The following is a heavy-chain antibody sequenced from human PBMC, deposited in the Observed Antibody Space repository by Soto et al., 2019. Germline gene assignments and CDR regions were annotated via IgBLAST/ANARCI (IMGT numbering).Heavy chain of an antibody. CDR2: IWYDGSNK. V-gene: IGHV3-33*01. D-gene: IGHD6-19*01. CDR3: AREKVPNSSGGYRNYYYYGTDV. J-gene: IGHJ6*02. CDR1: GFTFSSYG. Sequence: GGSLGLSCAASGFTFSSYGVHWVLQAQGKGLEWVAVIWYDGSNKYYADSVKGRFTISRDNSKNTLYLQMNSLRAEDTAVYYCAREKVPNSSGGYRNYYYYGTDVWVHGTTVTVSS.